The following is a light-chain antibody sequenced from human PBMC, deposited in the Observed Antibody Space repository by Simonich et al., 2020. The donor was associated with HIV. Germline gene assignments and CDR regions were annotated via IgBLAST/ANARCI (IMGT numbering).Light chain of an antibody. CDR1: SSNVGYYNY. Sequence: QSALTQPRSVSGSPGQSVTISCTGTSSNVGYYNYVSWYQQHPGKAPKRMISDVSKRPSGAPDRFSGYKSGNTASLTISGLQAADEGDYYCCSYAGRYTYVFGSGTKVTVL. CDR2: DVS. J-gene: IGLJ1*01. CDR3: CSYAGRYTYV. V-gene: IGLV2-11*01.